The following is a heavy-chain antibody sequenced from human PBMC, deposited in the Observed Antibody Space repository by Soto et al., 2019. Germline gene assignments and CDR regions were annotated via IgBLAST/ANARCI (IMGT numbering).Heavy chain of an antibody. J-gene: IGHJ4*02. CDR3: ARVLSGTSLFDY. Sequence: SETLSLTCTVSGGSISSNYWSWIRQPPGRGLEWIAYISYTGSTNYNPSLKSRVTIPLDTSKNQFSLKLSSVTAADTAVYYCARVLSGTSLFDYWGQGTLVTVSS. CDR1: GGSISSNY. CDR2: ISYTGST. D-gene: IGHD1-26*01. V-gene: IGHV4-59*01.